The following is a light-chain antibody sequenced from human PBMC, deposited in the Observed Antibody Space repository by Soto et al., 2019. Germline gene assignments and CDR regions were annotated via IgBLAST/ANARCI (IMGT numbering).Light chain of an antibody. Sequence: QAVVTQEPSFSVSPGRTVTLTCGLSSGSVSTSYYPSWYQQTPGQAPRTLIYSTNTRSSGVPDRFSGSILGNKAALTITGAQADDEPDYYSVLYMGSGISVFGGGTKLTVL. CDR2: STN. V-gene: IGLV8-61*01. J-gene: IGLJ3*02. CDR1: SGSVSTSYY. CDR3: VLYMGSGISV.